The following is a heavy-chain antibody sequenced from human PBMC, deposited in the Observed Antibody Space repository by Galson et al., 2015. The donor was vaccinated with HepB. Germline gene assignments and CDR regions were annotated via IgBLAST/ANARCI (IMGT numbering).Heavy chain of an antibody. Sequence: SLRLSCAASGFTFSSYAMSWVRQAPGKGLAWVPSFSGSGSIAYYADSVKGRFTISRDNSKNTLYLQMNSLRAEDTAVYYCVKSGRGGSGSYIDSWGQGTLVTVSS. CDR1: GFTFSSYA. CDR2: FSGSGSIA. V-gene: IGHV3-23*01. J-gene: IGHJ4*02. D-gene: IGHD3-10*01. CDR3: VKSGRGGSGSYIDS.